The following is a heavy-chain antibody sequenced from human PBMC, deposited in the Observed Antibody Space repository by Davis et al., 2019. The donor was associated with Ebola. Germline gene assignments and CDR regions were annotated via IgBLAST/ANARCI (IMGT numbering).Heavy chain of an antibody. Sequence: ASVKVSCKASGYTFTSYGITWVRQAPGQGLEWMGWINPHNGNTNHAQNVQGRVTMTTDTSTSTAYMEVGILRSDDTAVYYCARTQFPTTSDHWGQGTLVTVSS. CDR2: INPHNGNT. J-gene: IGHJ4*02. V-gene: IGHV1-18*04. D-gene: IGHD1-1*01. CDR3: ARTQFPTTSDH. CDR1: GYTFTSYG.